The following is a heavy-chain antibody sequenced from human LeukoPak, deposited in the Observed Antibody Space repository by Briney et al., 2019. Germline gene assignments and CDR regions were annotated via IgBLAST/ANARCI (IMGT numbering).Heavy chain of an antibody. V-gene: IGHV3-48*01. Sequence: PGGSLRLSCAASGFIFSSFGMHWIRQAPGKGLEWVSYISSSSGTIYYADSVKGRFTISRDNSKNTLFLQMKSLRAEDTAVYYCAKWRGYSSSSEFDSWGQGTLVTVSS. CDR2: ISSSSGTI. J-gene: IGHJ4*02. CDR3: AKWRGYSSSSEFDS. D-gene: IGHD6-13*01. CDR1: GFIFSSFG.